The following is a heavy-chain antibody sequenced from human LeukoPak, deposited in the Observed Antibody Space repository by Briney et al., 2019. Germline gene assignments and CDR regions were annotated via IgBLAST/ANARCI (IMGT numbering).Heavy chain of an antibody. J-gene: IGHJ4*02. CDR3: ARDRGYGDYAFDY. Sequence: GGSLRLSCAASGFTFSSYGMHWVRQAPGKGLEWVAVIWYDGSNKYYADSVKGRFTISRDNSKNTLYLQMNSLRAEDTAVYYCARDRGYGDYAFDYWGQGPLVTVPS. V-gene: IGHV3-33*01. CDR1: GFTFSSYG. CDR2: IWYDGSNK. D-gene: IGHD4-17*01.